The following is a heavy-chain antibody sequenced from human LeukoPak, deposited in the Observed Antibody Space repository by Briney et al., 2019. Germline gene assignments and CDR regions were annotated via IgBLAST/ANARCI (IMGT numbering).Heavy chain of an antibody. Sequence: GGSLRLSCAASGFTFSSYRMNWVRQAPGKGLEWVSYISSSSSTIYYADSVKGRFTISRDNAKNSLHLQMNSLRAEDTAVYYCARGRTRVVVVAARFDYWGQGTLVTVSS. J-gene: IGHJ4*02. D-gene: IGHD2-15*01. CDR2: ISSSSSTI. CDR3: ARGRTRVVVVAARFDY. CDR1: GFTFSSYR. V-gene: IGHV3-48*01.